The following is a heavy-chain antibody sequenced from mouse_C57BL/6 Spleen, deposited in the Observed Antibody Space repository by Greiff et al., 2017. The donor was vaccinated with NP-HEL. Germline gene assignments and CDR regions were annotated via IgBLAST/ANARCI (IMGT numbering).Heavy chain of an antibody. CDR1: GFTFTDYY. D-gene: IGHD1-1*01. J-gene: IGHJ4*01. CDR2: IRNKANGYTT. Sequence: EVQVVESGGGLVQPGGSLSLSCAASGFTFTDYYMSWVRQPPGKALEWLGFIRNKANGYTTEYSASVKGRFTISRDNSQSILYLQMNALRAEDSATYYCARYYYGSIYAMDYWGQGTSVTVSS. V-gene: IGHV7-3*01. CDR3: ARYYYGSIYAMDY.